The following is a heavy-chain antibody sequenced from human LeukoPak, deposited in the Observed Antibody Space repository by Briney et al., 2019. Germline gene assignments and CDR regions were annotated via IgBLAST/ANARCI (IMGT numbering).Heavy chain of an antibody. CDR1: GFTFSSYE. D-gene: IGHD6-6*01. CDR2: ISSSGSTI. Sequence: AGGSLRLSCAASGFTFSSYEMNWVRQAPGKGLEWVSYISSSGSTIYYADSVKGRFTISRDNAKNSLYLQMNSLRAEDTAVYYCAKDLYSSSSQDLDVWGKGTTVTVSS. CDR3: AKDLYSSSSQDLDV. V-gene: IGHV3-48*03. J-gene: IGHJ6*04.